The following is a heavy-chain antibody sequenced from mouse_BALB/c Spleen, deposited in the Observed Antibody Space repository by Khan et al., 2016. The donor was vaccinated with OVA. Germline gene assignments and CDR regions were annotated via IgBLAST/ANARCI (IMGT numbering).Heavy chain of an antibody. CDR2: FLPGSVST. J-gene: IGHJ1*01. D-gene: IGHD2-1*01. CDR3: ARCGNHWFFDV. CDR1: GYTFSNYW. V-gene: IGHV1-9*01. Sequence: QIQLVQSGAELMKPGASVKISCKATGYTFSNYWIEWVKQRPGHGLEWIGEFLPGSVSTNSNEKFKGKATFTADTSSNTAYMQLSSLTSEDSAVYYCARCGNHWFFDVWGAGTTVTVSS.